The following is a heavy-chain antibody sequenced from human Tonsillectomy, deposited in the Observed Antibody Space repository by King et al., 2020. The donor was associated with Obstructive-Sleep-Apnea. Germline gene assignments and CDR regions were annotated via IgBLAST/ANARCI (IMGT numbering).Heavy chain of an antibody. D-gene: IGHD3-10*01. CDR2: ISGSGGST. Sequence: VQLVESGGGLVQPGGSLRLSCAASGFTFSSYAMSWVRQAPGKGLEWVSAISGSGGSTYYADSVKGRLTLSRANSKNTLYLQMNSLRAEDTAVYYCAKSYYYGSGSYEAFRTTQIYYFDYWGQGTLVTVSS. V-gene: IGHV3-23*04. CDR1: GFTFSSYA. CDR3: AKSYYYGSGSYEAFRTTQIYYFDY. J-gene: IGHJ4*02.